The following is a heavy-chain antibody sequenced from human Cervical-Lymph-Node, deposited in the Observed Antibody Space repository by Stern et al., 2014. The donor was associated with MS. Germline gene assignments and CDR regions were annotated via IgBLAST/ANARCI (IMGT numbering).Heavy chain of an antibody. CDR1: GASISSGGYY. Sequence: QLQESGPGLVKPSQTLSLTCSVSGASISSGGYYWSWLRPHPGQGLVWVGYIHHSGTSFYNPSLKSRVLLSVDSPKNQFSLNLSSVTAADTAVYYCATIPPHREAAAFEIWGQGTMVTVSS. D-gene: IGHD5-24*01. CDR3: ATIPPHREAAAFEI. CDR2: IHHSGTS. V-gene: IGHV4-31*03. J-gene: IGHJ3*02.